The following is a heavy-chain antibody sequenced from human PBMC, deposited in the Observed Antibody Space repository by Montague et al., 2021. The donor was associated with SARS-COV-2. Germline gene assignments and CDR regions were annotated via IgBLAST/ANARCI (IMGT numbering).Heavy chain of an antibody. CDR3: ARDSRIVGATGGMDV. Sequence: SLRLSCAASGFTFSSYWMSWVRQTPGKGLEWVANIKPDGGENHXXXSXXXRFTISRDNAKNSLNLQLDSLRAEDTALSYCARDSRIVGATGGMDVWGQGTTVIVSS. V-gene: IGHV3-7*03. J-gene: IGHJ6*02. CDR2: IKPDGGEN. CDR1: GFTFSSYW. D-gene: IGHD1-26*01.